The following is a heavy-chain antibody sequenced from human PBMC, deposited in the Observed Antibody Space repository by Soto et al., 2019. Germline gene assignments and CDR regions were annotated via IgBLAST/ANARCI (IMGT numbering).Heavy chain of an antibody. CDR2: SYYRGGT. V-gene: IGHV4-61*01. CDR3: ARDLGKENTPAHNYFDY. D-gene: IGHD2-15*01. Sequence: QVQLQESGPGLVKPSETLSLTCTVSGGSVSSNTYWSWIRQPPGQGLEWIGHSYYRGGTKCNPSLKYRVTISVDTSKNQFSLRLTSVTATDTAVYYCARDLGKENTPAHNYFDYWGQGTLVTVSS. J-gene: IGHJ4*02. CDR1: GGSVSSNTY.